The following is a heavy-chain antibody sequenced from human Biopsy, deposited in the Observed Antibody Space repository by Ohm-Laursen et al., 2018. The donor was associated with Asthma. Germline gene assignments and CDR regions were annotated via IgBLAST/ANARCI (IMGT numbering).Heavy chain of an antibody. CDR2: ISPDGRSA. V-gene: IGHV3-23*01. CDR1: GFTFGGYA. J-gene: IGHJ3*01. CDR3: VKDTVEDRGGYYTFDV. D-gene: IGHD3-22*01. Sequence: SLRLSCTAPGFTFGGYAMSWARQAPGKGLEWVSTISPDGRSAHGPDSFRGRFTISRDNSRDTLYLQMRSLRADDPAVYYCVKDTVEDRGGYYTFDVWGQGTKVTVSS.